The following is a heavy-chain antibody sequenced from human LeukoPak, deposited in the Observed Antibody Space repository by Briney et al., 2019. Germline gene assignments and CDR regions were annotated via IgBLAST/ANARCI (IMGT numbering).Heavy chain of an antibody. Sequence: PSETLSLTCAVYGGSFSGYYWSWIRQPPGKGLEWIGEINHSGSTNYNPSLKSRVTISVDTSKNQFSLKLSSVTAADTAVYYCARHNTYGSGSQNYWGQGTLVTVSS. V-gene: IGHV4-34*01. CDR2: INHSGST. CDR3: ARHNTYGSGSQNY. CDR1: GGSFSGYY. J-gene: IGHJ4*02. D-gene: IGHD3-10*01.